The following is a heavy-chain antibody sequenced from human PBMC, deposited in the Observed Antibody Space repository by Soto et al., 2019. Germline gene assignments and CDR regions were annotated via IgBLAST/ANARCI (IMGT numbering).Heavy chain of an antibody. Sequence: PGGSLRLSCAASGFTFSNAWMSWVRQAPGKGLEWVGRIKSKTDGGTTDYAAPVKGRFTISRDDSKNTLYLQMNSLKTEVTAVYYCTTRYSSSYFDYWGQGTLVTVSS. V-gene: IGHV3-15*01. D-gene: IGHD6-13*01. J-gene: IGHJ4*02. CDR3: TTRYSSSYFDY. CDR2: IKSKTDGGTT. CDR1: GFTFSNAW.